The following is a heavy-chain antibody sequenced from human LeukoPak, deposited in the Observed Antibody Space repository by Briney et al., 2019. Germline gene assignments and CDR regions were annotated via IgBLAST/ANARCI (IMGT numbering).Heavy chain of an antibody. CDR2: ISSSGSTI. V-gene: IGHV3-11*04. CDR3: ARDFPDYYDSSGYRYYFDY. D-gene: IGHD3-22*01. J-gene: IGHJ4*02. CDR1: GFTFSDYY. Sequence: AGGSLRLSCAASGFTFSDYYMSWIRQAPGKGLEWVSYISSSGSTIYYADSVKGRFTISRDNAKNSLYLQTNSLRAEDTAVYYCARDFPDYYDSSGYRYYFDYWGQGTLVTVSS.